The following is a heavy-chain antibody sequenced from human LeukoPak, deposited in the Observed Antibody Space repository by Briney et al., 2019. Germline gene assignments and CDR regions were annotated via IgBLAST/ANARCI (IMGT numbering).Heavy chain of an antibody. V-gene: IGHV4-61*02. CDR3: AREAYSSSWYVFDY. Sequence: TSETLSLTCTVSGGSISSGSYYWSWIRQPAGKGLEWIGRIYTSGSTNYNPSLKSRVTISVDTSKNQFSLKLSSVTAADTAVYYCAREAYSSSWYVFDYWGQGTLVTVSS. CDR1: GGSISSGSYY. J-gene: IGHJ4*02. D-gene: IGHD6-13*01. CDR2: IYTSGST.